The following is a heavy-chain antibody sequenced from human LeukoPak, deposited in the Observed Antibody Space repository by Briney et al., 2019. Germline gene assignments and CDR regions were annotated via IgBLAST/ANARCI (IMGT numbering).Heavy chain of an antibody. D-gene: IGHD5/OR15-5a*01. Sequence: AGGSLRLSCAASGFTFTNYDMNWVRQAPGKGLEWVSAISGGGGSTYSADSVKGRFTISRDNSKNTLYLQMNSLRAEDTAVYYCALQGYNVHYWAEGTLVTVSS. CDR2: ISGGGGST. J-gene: IGHJ4*02. V-gene: IGHV3-23*01. CDR1: GFTFTNYD. CDR3: ALQGYNVHY.